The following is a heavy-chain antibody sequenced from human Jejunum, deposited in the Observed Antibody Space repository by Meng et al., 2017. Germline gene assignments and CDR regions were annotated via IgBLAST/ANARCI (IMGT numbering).Heavy chain of an antibody. CDR1: GFTLSDYY. V-gene: IGHV3-72*01. CDR3: SRSLSGNDVGEHY. Sequence: GESLKISCAASGFTLSDYYMDWVRQAPGKGPEWVGRSRNKANSYSTEYAASVKGRFTISRDDSKNSLYLQMNSLKIEDTAVYYCSRSLSGNDVGEHYWGQGKLV. J-gene: IGHJ4*02. D-gene: IGHD5-12*01. CDR2: SRNKANSYST.